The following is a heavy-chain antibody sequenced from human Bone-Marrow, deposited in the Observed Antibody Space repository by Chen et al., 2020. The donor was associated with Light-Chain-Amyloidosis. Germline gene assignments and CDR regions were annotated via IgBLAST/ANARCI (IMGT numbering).Heavy chain of an antibody. D-gene: IGHD5-12*01. Sequence: EQSGPEVKKPGESLKISCKGSGYTFPNYWIGWVRQMPGKGLEWMGVIYPDDSDARYSPSLGGQVTISADKSITXXXXXWRSLKASDTAMYYCARRRDGYNFDYWGQGTLVTVSS. CDR1: GYTFPNYW. J-gene: IGHJ4*02. CDR2: IYPDDSDA. V-gene: IGHV5-51*01. CDR3: ARRRDGYNFDY.